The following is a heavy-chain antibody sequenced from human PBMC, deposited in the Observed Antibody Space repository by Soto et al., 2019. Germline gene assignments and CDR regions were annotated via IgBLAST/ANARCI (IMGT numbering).Heavy chain of an antibody. Sequence: QVQLQQWGAGLLKPSETLSLTCAVYGGSFSGYYWTWIRQPPGKGLEWIGEINPSGTTNYNPSLKRRVTLSVDTSKNQFSLSLTSVTAADTAVYYCPRRIDYWGQGTLVTVSS. J-gene: IGHJ4*02. CDR3: PRRIDY. V-gene: IGHV4-34*01. CDR1: GGSFSGYY. CDR2: INPSGTT.